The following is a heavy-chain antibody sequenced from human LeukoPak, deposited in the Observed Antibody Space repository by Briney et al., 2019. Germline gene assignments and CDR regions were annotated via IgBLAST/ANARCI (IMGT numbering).Heavy chain of an antibody. D-gene: IGHD3-3*01. CDR2: IIPIFGTA. J-gene: IGHJ4*02. CDR1: GGTFSSYA. Sequence: GASLKVSCKASGGTFSSYAISWVRQAHGQGLEWLGRIIPIFGTANYAQTFQGRVTITTDESTSTAYMELSSLRSEDTAVYYCARDRYDFWSGPYYFDYWGQGTLVTVSS. CDR3: ARDRYDFWSGPYYFDY. V-gene: IGHV1-69*05.